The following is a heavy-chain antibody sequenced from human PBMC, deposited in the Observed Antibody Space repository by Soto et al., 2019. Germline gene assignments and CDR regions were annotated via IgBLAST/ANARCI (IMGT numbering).Heavy chain of an antibody. CDR2: ISAYNGNT. D-gene: IGHD3-16*01. V-gene: IGHV1-18*01. Sequence: ASVKVSCKASGYTFTSYGISWVRQAPGQGLEWMGWISAYNGNTNYAQKLQGRVTMTTDTSTSTAYMELRSLRSDDTAVYYCARGAVPLFGVYYYGMDVWGQGTTVTVSS. CDR3: ARGAVPLFGVYYYGMDV. J-gene: IGHJ6*02. CDR1: GYTFTSYG.